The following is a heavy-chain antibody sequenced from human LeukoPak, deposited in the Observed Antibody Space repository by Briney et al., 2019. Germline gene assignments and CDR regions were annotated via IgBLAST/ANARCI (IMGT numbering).Heavy chain of an antibody. CDR3: AKVPGIAVAGDAFDI. J-gene: IGHJ3*02. D-gene: IGHD6-19*01. CDR1: GFTFSSYA. V-gene: IGHV3-23*01. CDR2: ISGSGGST. Sequence: GGSLRLSCAASGFTFSSYAMSWVRQAPGEGLEWVSAISGSGGSTYYADSVKGRFTISRDNSKNTLYLQMNSLRAEDTAVYYCAKVPGIAVAGDAFDIWGQGTMVTVSS.